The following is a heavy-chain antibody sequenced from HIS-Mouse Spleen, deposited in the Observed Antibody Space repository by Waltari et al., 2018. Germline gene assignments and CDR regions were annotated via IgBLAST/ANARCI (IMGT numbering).Heavy chain of an antibody. Sequence: QVQLQESGPGLVKPSETLSLTCTVSGGSISSYYWSWIRQPPGTGLEWIGYIYYSGSTNYNPSLKSRVTISVDTSKNQFSLKLSSVTAADTAVYYCARVDEAAAGTIDYWGQGTLVTVSS. J-gene: IGHJ4*02. CDR1: GGSISSYY. CDR3: ARVDEAAAGTIDY. V-gene: IGHV4-59*01. D-gene: IGHD6-13*01. CDR2: IYYSGST.